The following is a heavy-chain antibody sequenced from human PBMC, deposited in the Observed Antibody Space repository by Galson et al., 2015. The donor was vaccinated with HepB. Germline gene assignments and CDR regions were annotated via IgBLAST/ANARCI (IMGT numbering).Heavy chain of an antibody. D-gene: IGHD2-2*01. CDR3: AGVNEVPALNWFDP. V-gene: IGHV4-31*02. Sequence: TLSLTCTVSGGSISSGGYYWSWIRQHPGKGLEWIGYIYYSGSTYYNPSLKSRVTISVDTSKNQFSLKLSSVTAADTAVYYCAGVNEVPALNWFDPWGQGTLVTVSS. CDR2: IYYSGST. CDR1: GGSISSGGYY. J-gene: IGHJ5*02.